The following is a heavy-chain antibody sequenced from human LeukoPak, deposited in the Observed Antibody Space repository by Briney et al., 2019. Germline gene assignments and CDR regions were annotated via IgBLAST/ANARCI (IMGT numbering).Heavy chain of an antibody. CDR2: IYYSGST. CDR1: GGSFSSGGYY. J-gene: IGHJ6*03. Sequence: SQTLSLTCTVSGGSFSSGGYYWSWIRQHPGKGLEWIGYIYYSGSTYYNPSLKSRVTISVDTSKNQFSLKLSSVTAADTAVYSCARVTYCSGASCYSSYYYYYMDVWGKGTTVTVSS. CDR3: ARVTYCSGASCYSSYYYYYMDV. D-gene: IGHD2-15*01. V-gene: IGHV4-31*03.